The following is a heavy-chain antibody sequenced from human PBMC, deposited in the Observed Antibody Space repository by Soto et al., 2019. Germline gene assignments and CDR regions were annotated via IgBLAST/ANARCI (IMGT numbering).Heavy chain of an antibody. CDR3: ARRRAFGEVEAFDD. CDR1: GIRLSESY. D-gene: IGHD3-16*01. J-gene: IGHJ3*01. V-gene: IGHV3-11*05. Sequence: QVHLVESGGGLVKPGGTLRLSCAGSGIRLSESYINWLRLTPEKGLAWISYIGDAYRHYAASVRGRFNISRDNVQNSVSLEMTNLRVDDTAIYYCARRRAFGEVEAFDDWGPGTLVTVSS. CDR2: IGDAYR.